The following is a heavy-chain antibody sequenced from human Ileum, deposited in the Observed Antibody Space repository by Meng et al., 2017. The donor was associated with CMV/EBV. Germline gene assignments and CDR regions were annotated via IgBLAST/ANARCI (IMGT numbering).Heavy chain of an antibody. Sequence: SETLSLTCTVSGGPISSYYWSWIRQPPGKGLEWIGYIYYSGSTNYNPSLKSRVTISVDTSKNQFSLKLSSVTAADTAVYYCAREGITMIERGVFDYWGQGTLVTVSS. V-gene: IGHV4-59*01. CDR1: GGPISSYY. J-gene: IGHJ4*02. CDR3: AREGITMIERGVFDY. D-gene: IGHD3-22*01. CDR2: IYYSGST.